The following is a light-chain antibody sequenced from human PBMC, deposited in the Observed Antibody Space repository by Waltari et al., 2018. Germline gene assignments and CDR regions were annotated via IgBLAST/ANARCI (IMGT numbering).Light chain of an antibody. Sequence: QSVLTQPPSASETPGQRVIISCSGSSSTPGSNYLYWYHPPGTAPKLLIYRNNQRPSGVPDRFSASKSGTSASLAISGLRSEDEAVYYCASWDDSHYVFGTGTQVTVL. CDR1: SSTPGSNY. CDR3: ASWDDSHYV. V-gene: IGLV1-47*01. J-gene: IGLJ1*01. CDR2: RNN.